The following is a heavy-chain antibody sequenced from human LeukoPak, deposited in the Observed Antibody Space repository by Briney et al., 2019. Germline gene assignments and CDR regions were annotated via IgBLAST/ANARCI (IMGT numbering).Heavy chain of an antibody. Sequence: ASVKVSCKASGYTFTSYDINWVRQATGQGLEWMGWMNPNRGNTGYAQKFQGRVTMTRNTSISTAYMELSSLRSEDTAVYYCAMGIAAGNTPVDYWGQGTLVTVSS. V-gene: IGHV1-8*01. CDR3: AMGIAAGNTPVDY. CDR1: GYTFTSYD. J-gene: IGHJ4*02. D-gene: IGHD6-13*01. CDR2: MNPNRGNT.